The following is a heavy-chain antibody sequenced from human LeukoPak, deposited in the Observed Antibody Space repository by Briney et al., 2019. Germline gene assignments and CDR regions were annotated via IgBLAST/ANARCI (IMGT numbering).Heavy chain of an antibody. CDR3: ASALDY. V-gene: IGHV3-30-3*01. Sequence: PGGSLRLSCAASGFTFSDHIMNWVCQAPGKGLEWVAVISYDGSNKYYADSVKGRFTISRDNSKNTLYLQMNSLRAEDTAVYYCASALDYWGQGTLVTVSS. J-gene: IGHJ4*02. CDR2: ISYDGSNK. CDR1: GFTFSDHI.